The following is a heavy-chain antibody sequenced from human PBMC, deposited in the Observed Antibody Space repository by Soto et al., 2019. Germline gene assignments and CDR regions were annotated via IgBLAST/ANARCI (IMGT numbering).Heavy chain of an antibody. CDR3: ARFEETYNDVLTGMDLYYYYLGMDV. Sequence: ASVKVSCKASGYTFTSYYMQWVRQAPGQRLEWMGWINVGNGNTKYSQKFQDRVTIIRDTSANTAYMEVSSLRSEDTAVYYCARFEETYNDVLTGMDLYYYYLGMDVWGQGTTVTVSS. D-gene: IGHD3-9*01. J-gene: IGHJ6*02. CDR2: INVGNGNT. CDR1: GYTFTSYY. V-gene: IGHV1-3*01.